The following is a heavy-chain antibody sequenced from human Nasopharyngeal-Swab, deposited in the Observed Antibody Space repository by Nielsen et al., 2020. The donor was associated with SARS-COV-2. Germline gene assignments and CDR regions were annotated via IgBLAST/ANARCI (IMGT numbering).Heavy chain of an antibody. J-gene: IGHJ4*02. CDR2: IKSKTGGGTT. Sequence: WIRQPPGKGLEWVGRIKSKTGGGTTDYAAPVKGRFTISRDDSKNTLYLQMNSLKTEDTAVYYCTTGRYSSGWRGKTYYFDYWGQGTLVTVSS. V-gene: IGHV3-15*01. CDR3: TTGRYSSGWRGKTYYFDY. D-gene: IGHD6-19*01.